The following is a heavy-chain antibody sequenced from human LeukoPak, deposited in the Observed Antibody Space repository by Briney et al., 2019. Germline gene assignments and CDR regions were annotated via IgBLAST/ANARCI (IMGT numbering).Heavy chain of an antibody. D-gene: IGHD3-3*01. CDR3: TTEPEISWFDP. CDR2: IKSKTDGETT. Sequence: PGGSLRLSCAASGFTLSNAWMSWVRQAPGKGLEWVGRIKSKTDGETTDYAAPVKGRFTISRDDSKNTLYLQMNSLKIEDTAVYYCTTEPEISWFDPWGQGTLVTVSS. CDR1: GFTLSNAW. J-gene: IGHJ5*02. V-gene: IGHV3-15*01.